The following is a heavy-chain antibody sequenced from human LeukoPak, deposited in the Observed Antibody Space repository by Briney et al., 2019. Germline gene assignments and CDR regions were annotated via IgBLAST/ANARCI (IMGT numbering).Heavy chain of an antibody. CDR1: GASISSFY. D-gene: IGHD3-22*01. CDR2: IHSTGST. V-gene: IGHV4-4*07. CDR3: ARGGPDYYDSSGYRTEFDY. J-gene: IGHJ4*02. Sequence: PSETLSLTCTVSGASISSFYWTWIRQPAGRELEWVGRIHSTGSTYYNPSLKSRVTMSIDTSKNQLSLELSSVTAADTAVYYCARGGPDYYDSSGYRTEFDYWGQGTLVTVSS.